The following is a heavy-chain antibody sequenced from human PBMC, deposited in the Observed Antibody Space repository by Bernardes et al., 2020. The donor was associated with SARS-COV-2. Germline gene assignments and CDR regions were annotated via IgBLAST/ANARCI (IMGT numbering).Heavy chain of an antibody. J-gene: IGHJ4*02. D-gene: IGHD3-10*01. V-gene: IGHV4-34*01. CDR1: GGSFSGYY. Sequence: SETLSLTCAVYGGSFSGYYWSWIRQPPGEGLEWIGEINHSGSTNYNPSLKSRVTISVDTSKNQFSLKLSSVTAADTAVYYCARERIGGGWADYWGQGTLVTVSS. CDR3: ARERIGGGWADY. CDR2: INHSGST.